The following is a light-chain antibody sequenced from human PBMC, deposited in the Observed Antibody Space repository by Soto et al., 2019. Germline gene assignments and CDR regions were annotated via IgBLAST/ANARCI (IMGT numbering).Light chain of an antibody. CDR2: EVS. CDR3: SSYTGSSTPYV. Sequence: QSALTQPASVSGSPGQSITISCTGTSSDIGRYNYVSWYQHHPGKAPKFIIYEVSNRPSGVSNRFSGSKSGNTASLTISGLQTEDEADYFCSSYTGSSTPYVFGTGTKLTVL. CDR1: SSDIGRYNY. V-gene: IGLV2-14*01. J-gene: IGLJ1*01.